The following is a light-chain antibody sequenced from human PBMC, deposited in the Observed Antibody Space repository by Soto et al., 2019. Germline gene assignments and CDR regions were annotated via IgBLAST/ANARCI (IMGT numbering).Light chain of an antibody. Sequence: DIQMTQSPSTLSAYIGDRVTITCRASQNIRNWLAWYQQKPGKAPKLLIYDVSSLESGVPPRFSGSGSGTDFTLTISGLQPDDFATYYCQQYDSYWTFGQGTKVDI. CDR1: QNIRNW. J-gene: IGKJ1*01. CDR2: DVS. V-gene: IGKV1-5*01. CDR3: QQYDSYWT.